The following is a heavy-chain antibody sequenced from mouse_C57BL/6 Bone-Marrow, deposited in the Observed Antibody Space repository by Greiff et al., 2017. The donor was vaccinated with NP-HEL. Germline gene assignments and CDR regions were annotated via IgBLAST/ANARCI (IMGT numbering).Heavy chain of an antibody. D-gene: IGHD1-1*01. J-gene: IGHJ4*01. CDR3: ARNPLGSSYGYAMDY. V-gene: IGHV2-9-1*01. CDR2: IWTGGGT. Sequence: VQLQESGPGLVAPSQSLSITCTVSGFSLTSYAISWVRQPPGKGLEWLGVIWTGGGTNYNSALKSRLSISKDNSKSQVFLKMNSLQTDDTARYYCARNPLGSSYGYAMDYWGQGTSVTVSS. CDR1: GFSLTSYA.